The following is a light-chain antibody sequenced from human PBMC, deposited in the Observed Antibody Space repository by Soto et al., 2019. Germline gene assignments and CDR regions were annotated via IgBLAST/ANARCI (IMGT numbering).Light chain of an antibody. CDR1: QSISTY. V-gene: IGKV1-39*01. CDR2: AAS. J-gene: IGKJ1*01. Sequence: DIQMTQSPSSLSASVVDRVTITCRASQSISTYLNCYQQKAGLAPKLLIYAASSFQSGVPSRFSGSGSGIEFTLTISSLQPDDFATYYCQQYNSYSFGQGTKVDIK. CDR3: QQYNSYS.